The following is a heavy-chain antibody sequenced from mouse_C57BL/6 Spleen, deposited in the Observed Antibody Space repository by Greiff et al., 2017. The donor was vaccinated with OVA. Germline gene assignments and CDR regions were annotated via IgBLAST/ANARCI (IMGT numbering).Heavy chain of an antibody. CDR2: IWRGGST. J-gene: IGHJ4*01. CDR3: AKKGGITTGGYYDMDY. D-gene: IGHD2-4*01. Sequence: QVQLQQSGPGLVQPSQSLSITCTVSGFSFTSYGVHWVRQSPGKGLEWLGVIWRGGSTDYNAAFMSRMSITKDNSKSQVFFKMNSLQADDTDIYYCAKKGGITTGGYYDMDYWGQGTSVTVSS. V-gene: IGHV2-5*01. CDR1: GFSFTSYG.